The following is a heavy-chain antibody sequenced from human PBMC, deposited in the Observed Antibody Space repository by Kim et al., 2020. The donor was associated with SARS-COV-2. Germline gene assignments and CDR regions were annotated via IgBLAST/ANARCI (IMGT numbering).Heavy chain of an antibody. CDR1: GFTFSSYA. Sequence: GGSLRLSCAASGFTFSSYAMSWVRQAPGKGLEWVSVIYSGGSSTYYADSVKGRFTISRDNSKNTLYLQMNSLRAEDTAVYYCAKGNEDYDILTGYLDYWGQGTLVTVSS. V-gene: IGHV3-23*03. J-gene: IGHJ4*02. CDR2: IYSGGSST. D-gene: IGHD3-9*01. CDR3: AKGNEDYDILTGYLDY.